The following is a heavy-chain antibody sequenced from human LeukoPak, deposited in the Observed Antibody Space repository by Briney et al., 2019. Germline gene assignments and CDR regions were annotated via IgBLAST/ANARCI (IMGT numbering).Heavy chain of an antibody. Sequence: SVKVSCKASGGTFSSYAVSWVRQAPGQGLEWMGGIIPIFGTANYAQKFQGRVTITADESTSTAYMELSSLRSEDTAVYYCASFRPATVTSLEYFQHWGQGTLVTVSS. J-gene: IGHJ1*01. V-gene: IGHV1-69*13. CDR3: ASFRPATVTSLEYFQH. CDR1: GGTFSSYA. D-gene: IGHD4-17*01. CDR2: IIPIFGTA.